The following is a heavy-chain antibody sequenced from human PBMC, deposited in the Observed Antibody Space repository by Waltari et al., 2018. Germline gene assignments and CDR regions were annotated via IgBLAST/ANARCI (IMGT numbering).Heavy chain of an antibody. CDR3: VRDPYHDPSGYPGY. J-gene: IGHJ4*02. V-gene: IGHV3-48*01. D-gene: IGHD3-22*01. CDR1: GFTFSGYS. Sequence: EVQLVESGGGLVQPGGSLRLACAASGFTFSGYSMNWVRQAPGKGPEWISYINSGSTTISYADSVRGRFTISRDNAKSFLYLDLFSLRAEDTAVYYCVRDPYHDPSGYPGYWGQGTL. CDR2: INSGSTTI.